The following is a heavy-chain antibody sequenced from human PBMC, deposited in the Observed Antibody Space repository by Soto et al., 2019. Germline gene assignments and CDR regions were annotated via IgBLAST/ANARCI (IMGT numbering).Heavy chain of an antibody. J-gene: IGHJ2*01. D-gene: IGHD4-17*01. V-gene: IGHV2-26*01. CDR2: IFSNDEK. Sequence: SGPTLVNPTETLTLTCTVSGFSLSNARMGVSWIRQPPGKTLEWLAHIFSNDEKSYSTSLKSRLTISKDTSKSQVVLTMTNMDPVDTGRYYCARIRLGYGGNWYFDLWGRGTLVTVSS. CDR1: GFSLSNARMG. CDR3: ARIRLGYGGNWYFDL.